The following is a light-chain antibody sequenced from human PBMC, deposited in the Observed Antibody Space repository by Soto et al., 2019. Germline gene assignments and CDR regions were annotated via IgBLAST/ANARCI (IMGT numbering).Light chain of an antibody. CDR2: DAS. V-gene: IGKV3-11*01. J-gene: IGKJ5*01. CDR3: QQRSNWPIT. CDR1: QSVSSY. Sequence: EIALTQSPASLSLSPGERVTLSCRASQSVSSYLAWYQQKPGQAPRLLIYDASNRATGIPARFSGSGSGTDFTLTISSLEPEDFAVYYCQQRSNWPITFGQGTRLEIK.